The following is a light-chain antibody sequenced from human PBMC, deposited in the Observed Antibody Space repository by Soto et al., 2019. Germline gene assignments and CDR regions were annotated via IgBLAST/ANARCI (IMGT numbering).Light chain of an antibody. CDR1: QGIRND. Sequence: ALQITQSPPSLSASVGYRVNITSRASQGIRNDLGWYQQKPGKAPKLLIYAASSLQSGVQSRFSGSGSGTDFTLTIRSMQPEEFATYYCLKHYNYQWTCGKGTKVDI. V-gene: IGKV1-6*01. J-gene: IGKJ1*01. CDR3: LKHYNYQWT. CDR2: AAS.